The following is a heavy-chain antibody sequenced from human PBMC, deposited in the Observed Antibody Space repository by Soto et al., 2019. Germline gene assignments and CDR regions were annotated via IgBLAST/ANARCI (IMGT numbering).Heavy chain of an antibody. Sequence: QVQLVQSGAEVKKPGSSVKVSCKTSGNTFSSYSFTWVRQAPGQGLEWMGEIIPILGTTNFAQTFQTRVTITADEPTSTVFMELSSLRSDDTAVYYCARLDGDSIYGYYYYGLDVWGQGTTVTVSS. CDR3: ARLDGDSIYGYYYYGLDV. CDR1: GNTFSSYS. J-gene: IGHJ6*02. V-gene: IGHV1-69*01. D-gene: IGHD3-3*02. CDR2: IIPILGTT.